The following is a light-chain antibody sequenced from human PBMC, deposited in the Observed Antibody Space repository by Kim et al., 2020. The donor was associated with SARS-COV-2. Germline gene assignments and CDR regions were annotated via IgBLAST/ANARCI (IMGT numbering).Light chain of an antibody. CDR1: QSINSY. V-gene: IGKV1-39*01. CDR2: GVS. CDR3: QQSYNTPWT. Sequence: DIQMTQSPSSLSASVGGRVTISCRASQSINSYLNWYQQKPGKAPKLLIYGVSNLQSGVPSRFSGSGSGTDFTLTISSLQPEDFATYYCQQSYNTPWTFGQGTKVDIK. J-gene: IGKJ1*01.